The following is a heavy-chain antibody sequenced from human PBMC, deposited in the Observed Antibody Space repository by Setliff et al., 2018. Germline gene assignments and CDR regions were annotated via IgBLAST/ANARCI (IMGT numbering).Heavy chain of an antibody. CDR3: ARVVDMGWFDP. Sequence: PGGSLRLSCVVSGFTFSSRWMGWVRQAPGKGLEWVANLKYDGSESFYVDSVKGRFTIPRDNAKNSLYLQMNSLRVEDTAVYYCARVVDMGWFDPWGQGTLVTVSS. CDR2: LKYDGSES. V-gene: IGHV3-7*03. J-gene: IGHJ5*02. CDR1: GFTFSSRW.